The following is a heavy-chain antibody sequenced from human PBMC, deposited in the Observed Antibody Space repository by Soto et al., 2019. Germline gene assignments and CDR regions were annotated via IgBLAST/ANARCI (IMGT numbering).Heavy chain of an antibody. CDR2: IRQDGSGE. Sequence: GGSLRLSCAASGFTLSDYWMAWVRQAPGKGLEWVANIRQDGSGEYYVDSEGGRFTISRDSAENSLYLQLNSLRAQDTAVYYCARFHNDYWRGYSPILDYWGQGTLVTVSS. J-gene: IGHJ4*02. CDR3: ARFHNDYWRGYSPILDY. V-gene: IGHV3-7*01. D-gene: IGHD3-3*01. CDR1: GFTLSDYW.